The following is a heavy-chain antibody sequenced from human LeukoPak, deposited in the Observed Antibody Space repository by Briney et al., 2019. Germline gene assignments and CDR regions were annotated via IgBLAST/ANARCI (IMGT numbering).Heavy chain of an antibody. CDR3: ARSPVAGPPNYFDY. J-gene: IGHJ4*02. CDR2: IHYSGST. D-gene: IGHD6-19*01. Sequence: TSETLSRTCTVSGGSISSSSYYWGWIRQPPGKGLEWIGSIHYSGSTYYNPSLKSRVTISVDTSKNQFSLKLSSVTAEDTAVYYCARSPVAGPPNYFDYLGQGTLVTVSS. V-gene: IGHV4-39*07. CDR1: GGSISSSSYY.